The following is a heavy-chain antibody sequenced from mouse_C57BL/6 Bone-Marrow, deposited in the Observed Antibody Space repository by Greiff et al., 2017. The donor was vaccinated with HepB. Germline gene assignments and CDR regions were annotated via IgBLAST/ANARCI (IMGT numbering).Heavy chain of an antibody. CDR3: TRVGGNYGYYAMDY. J-gene: IGHJ4*01. CDR2: ISSGGDYI. Sequence: EVQGVESGEGLVKPGGSLKLSCAASGFTFSSYAMSWVRQTPEKRLEWVAYISSGGDYIYYADTVKGRFTISRDNARNTLYLQMSSLKSEDTAMYYCTRVGGNYGYYAMDYWGQGTSVTVSS. D-gene: IGHD2-1*01. V-gene: IGHV5-9-1*02. CDR1: GFTFSSYA.